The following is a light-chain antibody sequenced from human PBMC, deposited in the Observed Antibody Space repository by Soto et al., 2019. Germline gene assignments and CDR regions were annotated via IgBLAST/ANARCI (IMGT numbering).Light chain of an antibody. J-gene: IGLJ1*01. Sequence: QSALTQPASVSGSPGQSITISCTGTSSDVGGYKYVSWYQQHPGKVPKLMIYEVRNRPSGVSNRFSGSKSANTASLTISGLRAEDEADYYCSSYTSSNTLVFGTGTKLTVL. V-gene: IGLV2-14*01. CDR2: EVR. CDR1: SSDVGGYKY. CDR3: SSYTSSNTLV.